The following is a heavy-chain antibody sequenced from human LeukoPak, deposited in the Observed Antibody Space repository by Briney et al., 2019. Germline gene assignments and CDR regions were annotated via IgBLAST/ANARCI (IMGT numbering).Heavy chain of an antibody. V-gene: IGHV4-59*08. CDR2: IYYSGST. Sequence: PSETLSLTCSVSGGSITSYYWSWIRQPPGKGLEWIGYIYYSGSTNYNPSLKSRVTISVDTSKNQLSLKLSSVTAADTAVYYCARHWETSSWYVDYWGQGTLVTVSS. CDR3: ARHWETSSWYVDY. J-gene: IGHJ4*02. D-gene: IGHD6-13*01. CDR1: GGSITSYY.